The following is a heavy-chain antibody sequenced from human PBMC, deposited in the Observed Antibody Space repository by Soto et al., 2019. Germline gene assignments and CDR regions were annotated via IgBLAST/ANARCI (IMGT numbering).Heavy chain of an antibody. CDR2: ISSSSSYI. CDR3: ARLTPYYYDSSGLGI. D-gene: IGHD3-22*01. J-gene: IGHJ3*02. V-gene: IGHV3-21*01. CDR1: GFTFSSYS. Sequence: EVQLVESGGGLVKPGGSLRLSCAASGFTFSSYSMNWVRQAPGKGLEWVASISSSSSYIYYADSVKGRFTISRDNAKNSLYLQMNSLRAEDTAVYYCARLTPYYYDSSGLGIWGQGTMVTVSS.